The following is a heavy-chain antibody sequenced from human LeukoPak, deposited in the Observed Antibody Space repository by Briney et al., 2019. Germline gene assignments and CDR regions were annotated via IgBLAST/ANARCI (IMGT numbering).Heavy chain of an antibody. V-gene: IGHV3-48*03. D-gene: IGHD6-19*01. CDR2: ISGSGSTI. CDR1: GFTFSSYE. J-gene: IGHJ3*02. Sequence: GGSLRLSCAASGFTFSSYEMNWVRQAPGKGLEWISYISGSGSTIYYADSVKGRFTISRDNAKNSLYLQMNSLRAEDTAVYYCAADPGIAVVEPGRLDAFDIWGQGTMVTVSS. CDR3: AADPGIAVVEPGRLDAFDI.